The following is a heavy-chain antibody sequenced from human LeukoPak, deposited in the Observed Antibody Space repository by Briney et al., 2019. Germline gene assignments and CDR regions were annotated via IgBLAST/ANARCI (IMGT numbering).Heavy chain of an antibody. D-gene: IGHD2-2*01. Sequence: PSETLSLTCAVSAYSISSGYSWGWIRQPPGKGLGWIGTLYPSGSTYYNPSLKSRVTISVDTSQNQFSLKLSSVTAADTAVYYCAVGYCSSSSTSCYREYFQHWGQGTLVTVSS. CDR2: LYPSGST. CDR3: AVGYCSSSSTSCYREYFQH. V-gene: IGHV4-38-2*01. CDR1: AYSISSGYS. J-gene: IGHJ1*01.